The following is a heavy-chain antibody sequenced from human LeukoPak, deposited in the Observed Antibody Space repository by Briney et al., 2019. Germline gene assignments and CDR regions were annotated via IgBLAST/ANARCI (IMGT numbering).Heavy chain of an antibody. V-gene: IGHV1-18*01. Sequence: ASVKVSCKASGYTFTSYGISWVRQAPGQGLEWMGWISAYNGNTNYAQKLQGRVTMTTDTSTSTAYMELRSLRSDDTAVYYCARTRRDIVVVPAAPPYYYMDVWGKGTTVTVSS. CDR1: GYTFTSYG. CDR2: ISAYNGNT. J-gene: IGHJ6*03. D-gene: IGHD2-2*01. CDR3: ARTRRDIVVVPAAPPYYYMDV.